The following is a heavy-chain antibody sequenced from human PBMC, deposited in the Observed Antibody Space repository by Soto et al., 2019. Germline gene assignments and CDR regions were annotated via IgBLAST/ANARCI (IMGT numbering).Heavy chain of an antibody. CDR1: GGSISSYY. J-gene: IGHJ4*02. V-gene: IGHV4-59*08. CDR2: LYYSGST. D-gene: IGHD3-10*01. CDR3: ARQPYTSGAYYFDY. Sequence: QVQLQESGPGLVKPSETLSLTCTVSGGSISSYYWSWIRQPPGKGLEWIGYLYYSGSTNYNPSLKCRVTISVDTSKIQFSLKLSSVTAADTAVYYCARQPYTSGAYYFDYWGQGTLVTVSS.